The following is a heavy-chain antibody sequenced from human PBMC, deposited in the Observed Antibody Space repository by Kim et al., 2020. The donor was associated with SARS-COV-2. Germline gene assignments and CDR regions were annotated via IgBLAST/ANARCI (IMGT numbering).Heavy chain of an antibody. CDR3: ARGRSYSGRWFVTS. J-gene: IGHJ5*02. V-gene: IGHV3-48*02. CDR2: ISSSTTVT. Sequence: GGSLRLSCIGSGFTFSTYSMNWVRQAPGKGLEWLSYISSSTTVTYYADSVKGRFTISRDNAENSLYLQMNSLRDEDTVVYYCARGRSYSGRWFVTSWGQGP. D-gene: IGHD5-12*01. CDR1: GFTFSTYS.